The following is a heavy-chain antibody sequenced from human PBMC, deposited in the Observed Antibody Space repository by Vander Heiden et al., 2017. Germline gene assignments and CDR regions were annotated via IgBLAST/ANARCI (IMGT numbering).Heavy chain of an antibody. V-gene: IGHV3-30*18. CDR1: GFTFSSYG. CDR3: AKDQLGIAVAGAGYYYYGMDV. D-gene: IGHD6-19*01. J-gene: IGHJ6*01. Sequence: VQLVESGGGVVQPGRSLRLSCAASGFTFSSYGMHWVRRAPGKGLEWVAVISYDGSIKYYADSVKGRFTISRDNSKNTLYLQMNSLRAEDTAVYYCAKDQLGIAVAGAGYYYYGMDVWGQGTTVTVSS. CDR2: ISYDGSIK.